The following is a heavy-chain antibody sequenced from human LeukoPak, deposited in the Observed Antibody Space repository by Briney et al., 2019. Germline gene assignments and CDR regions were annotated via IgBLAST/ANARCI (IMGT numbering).Heavy chain of an antibody. V-gene: IGHV3-48*03. CDR1: GFTFSGSA. D-gene: IGHD3-22*01. CDR2: ISSSGSTI. Sequence: GGSLRLSXAASGFTFSGSAMHWVRQAPGKGLEWVSYISSSGSTIYYADSVKGRFTISRDNAKNSLYLQMNSLRAEDTAVYYCARGPTYYYDSSGYYLNYWGQGTLVTVSS. J-gene: IGHJ4*02. CDR3: ARGPTYYYDSSGYYLNY.